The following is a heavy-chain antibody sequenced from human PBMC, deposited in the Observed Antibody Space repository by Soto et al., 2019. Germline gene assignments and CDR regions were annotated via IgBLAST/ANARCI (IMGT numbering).Heavy chain of an antibody. CDR2: TNQDGSAK. V-gene: IGHV3-7*01. Sequence: EVQLVESGGGLVQPGGSLRLSCAASGFTFSSSWRNWLRQAPGKGLEWVANTNQDGSAKYYVDSVKGRFTISRDNAENSLSLQMNSLRAEDTAVYYCTRVSLSAAPDYWGQGTLVTVSS. CDR1: GFTFSSSW. J-gene: IGHJ4*02. CDR3: TRVSLSAAPDY.